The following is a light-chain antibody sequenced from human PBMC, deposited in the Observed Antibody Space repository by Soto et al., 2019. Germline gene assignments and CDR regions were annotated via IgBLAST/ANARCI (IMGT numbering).Light chain of an antibody. CDR3: QQSSSSPYT. CDR2: PAS. V-gene: IGKV1-12*01. J-gene: IGKJ2*01. Sequence: DIQMTQSPSSVSASVADRVTITCRASQNIGSWLAWYQQKPGKAPKLLIYPASTLQSGVPSRFSGSGFGTHFTLTISSLQPADLATYYGQQSSSSPYTFGQGTKLEIK. CDR1: QNIGSW.